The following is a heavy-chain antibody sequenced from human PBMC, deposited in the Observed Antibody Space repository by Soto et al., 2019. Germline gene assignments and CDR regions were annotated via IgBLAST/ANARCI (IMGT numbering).Heavy chain of an antibody. D-gene: IGHD3-3*01. J-gene: IGHJ5*02. CDR3: ARDTYYDFWRGYLTPNWFDP. V-gene: IGHV1-18*01. CDR2: ISAYNGNT. Sequence: ASVKVSCKASGYTFTSYGISWVRQAPGQGLEWMGWISAYNGNTNYAQKLQGRVTMTTDTSTSTAYMELRSLRSDDTAVYYCARDTYYDFWRGYLTPNWFDPWGQGTLVTVSS. CDR1: GYTFTSYG.